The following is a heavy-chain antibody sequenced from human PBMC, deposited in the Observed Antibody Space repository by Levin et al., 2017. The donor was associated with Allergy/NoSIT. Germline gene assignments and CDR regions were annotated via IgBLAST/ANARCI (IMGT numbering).Heavy chain of an antibody. CDR3: TRYQLELRYFDY. D-gene: IGHD3-9*01. CDR2: IRKRTNGYST. Sequence: AGGSLRLSCAASGFTFSDHYMDWVRQAPGKGLEWVGRIRKRTNGYSTEYAASVQGRFTVSRDDSKDSLYLQMNTLKIEDTAIYYCTRYQLELRYFDYWGQGTLVTVSS. J-gene: IGHJ4*02. V-gene: IGHV3-72*01. CDR1: GFTFSDHY.